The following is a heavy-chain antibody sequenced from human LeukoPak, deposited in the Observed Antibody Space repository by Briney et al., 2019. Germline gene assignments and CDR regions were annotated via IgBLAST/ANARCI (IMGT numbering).Heavy chain of an antibody. CDR1: GGSISNYF. J-gene: IGHJ4*02. D-gene: IGHD5-18*01. CDR3: ARSVLGYSYGLHIDY. V-gene: IGHV4-59*01. Sequence: SETLSLTCSVSGGSISNYFWTWIRQPPGKGMEWIGYIYSSGSNYYNPSPKSRVTISVDTSKNRFSLKLSSLTAADTAVYYCARSVLGYSYGLHIDYWGQGTLVTVSS. CDR2: IYSSGSN.